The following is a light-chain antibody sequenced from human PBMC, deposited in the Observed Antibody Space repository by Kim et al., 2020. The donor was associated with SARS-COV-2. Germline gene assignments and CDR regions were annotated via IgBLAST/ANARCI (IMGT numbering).Light chain of an antibody. V-gene: IGLV3-1*01. Sequence: SPSQTASITCSGDKLGDKFVGWYQQKSGQSPILLIFQNNKRPSGIPERFSGSNSGNTATLTIRGTQTLDEADYYCQAWDSRSSVYVFGTGTKVTVL. CDR3: QAWDSRSSVYV. J-gene: IGLJ1*01. CDR2: QNN. CDR1: KLGDKF.